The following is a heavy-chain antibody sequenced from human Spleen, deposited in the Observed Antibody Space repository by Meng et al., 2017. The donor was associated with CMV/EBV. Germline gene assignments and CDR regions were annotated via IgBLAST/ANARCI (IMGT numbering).Heavy chain of an antibody. J-gene: IGHJ5*01. V-gene: IGHV4-39*01. CDR2: VFYTGRT. CDR1: GGSVSSSFYY. CDR3: ARQKSQFDT. Sequence: SLPCSVSGGSVSSSFYYWGWIRQPPGKGLGWIGNVFYTGRTFHNPSLESRVTISVDTSKNQFSLTLSAVTAADTALYYCARQKSQFDTWGHGLLVTVSS.